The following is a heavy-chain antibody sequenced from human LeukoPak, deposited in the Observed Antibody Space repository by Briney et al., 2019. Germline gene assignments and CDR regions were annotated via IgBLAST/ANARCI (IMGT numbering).Heavy chain of an antibody. J-gene: IGHJ3*02. V-gene: IGHV4-30-2*01. Sequence: PSETLSLTCTVSGGSISSGGYYWSWIRQPPGKGLEWIGYIYHSGSTYYNPSLKSRVTISVDRSKNQFSLKLSSVTAADTAVYYCARDLVYYDILTGYSPDAFDTWGQGTMVTVSS. D-gene: IGHD3-9*01. CDR3: ARDLVYYDILTGYSPDAFDT. CDR2: IYHSGST. CDR1: GGSISSGGYY.